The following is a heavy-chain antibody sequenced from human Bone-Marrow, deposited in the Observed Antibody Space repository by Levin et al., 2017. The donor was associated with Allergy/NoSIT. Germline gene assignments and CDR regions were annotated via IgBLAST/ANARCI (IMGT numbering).Heavy chain of an antibody. CDR3: ARSKPGNHIVVVPAASYYFDY. D-gene: IGHD2-2*01. Sequence: PEASVKVSCKASGYTFTGYYMHWVRQAPGQGLEWMGWINPNSGGTNYAQKFQGRVTMTRDTSISTAYMELSRLRSDDTAVYYCARSKPGNHIVVVPAASYYFDYWGQGTLVTVSS. J-gene: IGHJ4*02. CDR1: GYTFTGYY. CDR2: INPNSGGT. V-gene: IGHV1-2*02.